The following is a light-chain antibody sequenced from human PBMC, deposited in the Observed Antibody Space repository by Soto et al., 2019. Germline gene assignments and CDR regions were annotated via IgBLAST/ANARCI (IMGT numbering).Light chain of an antibody. CDR3: SSYTFSTTLV. J-gene: IGLJ1*01. CDR1: SSDVGGYNY. CDR2: EVS. Sequence: QSALTQPASVSGSPGQSITISCTGTSSDVGGYNYVSWYQQHPGKAPKLMIYEVSNRPSGVSNRFSGSKSGNTASLTISGLQGEDEADYYCSSYTFSTTLVFGTGTKLTVL. V-gene: IGLV2-14*01.